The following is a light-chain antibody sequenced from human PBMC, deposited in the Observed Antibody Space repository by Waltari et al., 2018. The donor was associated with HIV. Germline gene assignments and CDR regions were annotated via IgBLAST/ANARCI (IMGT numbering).Light chain of an antibody. Sequence: DIVMTQPPDSLAVSLGESATINCKSSQSVLYSSNNKNYLAWYPQKPGQPPKLLIYWASTRESGVPDRFSGSGSGTDFTLTISSLQAEDVAVYYCQQYYSTPLTFGQGTRLEIK. V-gene: IGKV4-1*01. J-gene: IGKJ5*01. CDR2: WAS. CDR3: QQYYSTPLT. CDR1: QSVLYSSNNKNY.